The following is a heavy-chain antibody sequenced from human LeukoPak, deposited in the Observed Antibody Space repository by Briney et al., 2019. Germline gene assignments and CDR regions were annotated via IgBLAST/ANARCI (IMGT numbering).Heavy chain of an antibody. CDR2: ISAYNGNT. D-gene: IGHD3-3*01. CDR3: ARGTLGDFWSGYSPYYFDY. CDR1: GYTFTSYG. J-gene: IGHJ4*02. Sequence: ASVKVSCKASGYTFTSYGISWVRQAPGQGLEWMGWISAYNGNTNYAQKLQGRVTMTTDTSTSTAYMELRSLRSDDTAVYYCARGTLGDFWSGYSPYYFDYWGQGTLVTVSP. V-gene: IGHV1-18*01.